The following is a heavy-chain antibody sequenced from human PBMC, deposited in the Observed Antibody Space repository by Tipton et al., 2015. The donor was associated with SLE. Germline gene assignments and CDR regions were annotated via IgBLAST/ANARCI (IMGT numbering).Heavy chain of an antibody. CDR1: GFTFSSYW. V-gene: IGHV3-74*01. CDR3: AREYRYDISVDY. Sequence: SLRLSCAASGFTFSSYWMHWVRQAPGKGLVWVSRINSDGSSTSYADSVKGRFTISRDNAKNTLYLQMNSLRAEDTAVYYCAREYRYDISVDYWGQGTLVTVSS. J-gene: IGHJ4*02. D-gene: IGHD3-9*01. CDR2: INSDGSST.